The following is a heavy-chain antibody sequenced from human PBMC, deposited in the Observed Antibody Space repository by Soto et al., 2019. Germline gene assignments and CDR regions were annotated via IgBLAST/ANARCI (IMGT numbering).Heavy chain of an antibody. V-gene: IGHV3-30*18. D-gene: IGHD3-10*01. J-gene: IGHJ4*02. CDR1: GFTFSSYG. CDR3: AKYYLTQSLWFDY. CDR2: ISYDGSNK. Sequence: PGGSLRLSCAASGFTFSSYGMHWVRQAPGKGLEWVAVISYDGSNKYYADSVKGRFTISRDNSKNTLYLQMNSLRAEDTAVYDCAKYYLTQSLWFDYWGQGTLVTVAS.